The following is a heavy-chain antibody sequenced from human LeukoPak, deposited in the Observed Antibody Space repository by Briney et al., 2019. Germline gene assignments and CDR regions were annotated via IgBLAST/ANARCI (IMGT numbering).Heavy chain of an antibody. D-gene: IGHD3-22*01. CDR1: GFTFSSYA. CDR3: AKDIGPHTLITMIVVVLDAFDI. V-gene: IGHV3-23*01. Sequence: PGGSLGLSCAASGFTFSSYAMSWVRQAPGKGLEWVSAISGSGGSTYYADSVKGRFTISRDNSKNTLYLQMNSLRAEDTAVYYCAKDIGPHTLITMIVVVLDAFDIWGQGTMVTVSS. CDR2: ISGSGGST. J-gene: IGHJ3*02.